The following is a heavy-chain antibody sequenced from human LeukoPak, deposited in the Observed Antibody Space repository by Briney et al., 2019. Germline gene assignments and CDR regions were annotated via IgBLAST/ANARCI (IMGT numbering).Heavy chain of an antibody. Sequence: ASVKVSCKASGYTFPSYFMYWVRQAPGQGLEWMGIINPTGGSTTYAQKFQGRVTMTRDTSTSTVYMELSSLRSDDTAVYYCARTAARRFDYWGQGTLVTVSS. J-gene: IGHJ4*02. CDR1: GYTFPSYF. CDR2: INPTGGST. D-gene: IGHD6-6*01. V-gene: IGHV1-46*01. CDR3: ARTAARRFDY.